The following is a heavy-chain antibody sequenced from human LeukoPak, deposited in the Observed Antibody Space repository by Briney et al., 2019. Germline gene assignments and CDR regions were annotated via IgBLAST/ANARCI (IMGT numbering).Heavy chain of an antibody. CDR3: ARCGDSVYYYMDV. D-gene: IGHD4-17*01. CDR2: IYYTGST. V-gene: IGHV4-59*08. CDR1: GDSISSYY. Sequence: SDTLSLTCTVSGDSISSYYWSWIRQPPGKGLEWIGYIYYTGSTNFNPSLKSRVSMSVDASKNQFSLKPSSVTAADTAVYYCARCGDSVYYYMDVWGKGTTVTVSS. J-gene: IGHJ6*03.